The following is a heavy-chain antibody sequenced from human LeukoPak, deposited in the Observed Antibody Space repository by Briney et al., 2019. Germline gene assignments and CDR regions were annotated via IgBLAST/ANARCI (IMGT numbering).Heavy chain of an antibody. D-gene: IGHD2-2*01. Sequence: SSETLSLTCTVSGGSISSYYWSWIRQPPGKGLEWIGYIYYSGSTNYNPSLKSRVTISVDTSKNQFSLKLSSVTAADTAVYYCARVRELTSYYFDFWGQGTLVTVSS. CDR3: ARVRELTSYYFDF. V-gene: IGHV4-59*08. CDR2: IYYSGST. CDR1: GGSISSYY. J-gene: IGHJ4*02.